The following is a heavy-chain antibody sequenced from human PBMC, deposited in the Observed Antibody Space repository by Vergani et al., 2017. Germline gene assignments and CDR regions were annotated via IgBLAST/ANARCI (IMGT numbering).Heavy chain of an antibody. CDR1: GFTFSDYY. CDR3: ARAYGDFIDY. J-gene: IGHJ4*02. V-gene: IGHV3-11*06. D-gene: IGHD4-17*01. Sequence: QVQLVESGGGLVKPGGSLRLSCAASGFTFSDYYMSWIRQAPGKGLEWVSYISSSSGYTNYADSVEGRFTISRDNAKNSLYLPMNSLRAEDTAVYYCARAYGDFIDYWGQGTLVTVSS. CDR2: ISSSSGYT.